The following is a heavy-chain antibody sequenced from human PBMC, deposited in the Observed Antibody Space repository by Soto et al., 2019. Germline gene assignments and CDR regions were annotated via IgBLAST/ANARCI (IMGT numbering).Heavy chain of an antibody. V-gene: IGHV1-18*04. J-gene: IGHJ4*02. Sequence: QVELVQSGAEVKNPGASVTVSCKASGEFFTTYGISWVRQAPGQGLEWMGWINPNSGGTNYAQKLQGRVTMTTDTSTSTAYMELRSLRSDDTAVYYCARDTWGVAARWLVDYWGQGTLVTVSS. D-gene: IGHD6-6*01. CDR2: INPNSGGT. CDR1: GEFFTTYG. CDR3: ARDTWGVAARWLVDY.